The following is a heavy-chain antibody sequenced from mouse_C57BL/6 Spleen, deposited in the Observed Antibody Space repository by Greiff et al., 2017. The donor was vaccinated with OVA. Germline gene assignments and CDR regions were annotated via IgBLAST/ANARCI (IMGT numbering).Heavy chain of an antibody. CDR2: ISYSGST. Sequence: EVQLVESGPGMVKPSQSLSLTCTVTGYSITSGYDWHWIRHFPGNKLEWMGYISYSGSTNYNPSLKSRISITHDTSKNHFFLKLNSVTTEDTATYYCARGGSGDYFDYWGKGTTLTVSS. CDR1: GYSITSGYD. D-gene: IGHD3-2*02. J-gene: IGHJ2*01. V-gene: IGHV3-1*01. CDR3: ARGGSGDYFDY.